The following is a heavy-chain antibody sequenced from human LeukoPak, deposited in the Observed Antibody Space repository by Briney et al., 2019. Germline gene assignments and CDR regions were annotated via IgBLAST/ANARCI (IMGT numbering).Heavy chain of an antibody. CDR2: IIPIFGTA. J-gene: IGHJ4*02. D-gene: IGHD1-26*01. CDR3: ARDPGWNSGSSSPIGY. Sequence: GASVKVSCKASGGTFSIYAISWVRQAPGQGLEWMGGIIPIFGTANYAQKFQGRVTITADESTSTAYLELSSLRSEDTAVYYCARDPGWNSGSSSPIGYWGQGTLVTVSS. CDR1: GGTFSIYA. V-gene: IGHV1-69*13.